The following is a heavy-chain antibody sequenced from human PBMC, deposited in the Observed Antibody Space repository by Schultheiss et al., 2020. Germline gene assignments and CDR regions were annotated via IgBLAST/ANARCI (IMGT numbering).Heavy chain of an antibody. CDR1: GFSLSNARMG. J-gene: IGHJ3*02. CDR2: IDWDDDK. D-gene: IGHD2-15*01. CDR3: AHMLPYLAFDI. Sequence: SGPTLVKPTETLTLTCTVSGFSLSNARMGVSWIRQPPGKALEWLALIDWDDDKYYSTSLKTRLTISKDTSKNQVVLTMTNMDPVDTATYYCAHMLPYLAFDIWGQGTMVTGSS. V-gene: IGHV2-70*12.